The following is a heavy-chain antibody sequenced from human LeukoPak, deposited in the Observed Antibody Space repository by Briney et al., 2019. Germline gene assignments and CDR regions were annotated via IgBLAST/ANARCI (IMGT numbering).Heavy chain of an antibody. J-gene: IGHJ4*02. CDR1: GGSFSGYY. CDR3: ARHLPYYYDSSGYCFDY. CDR2: INHSGST. V-gene: IGHV4-34*01. Sequence: SETLSLTCAVYGGSFSGYYWSWIRQPPGKGLEWIGEINHSGSTNYNPSLKSRVTISVDTSKNQFSLKLSSVTAADTAVYYCARHLPYYYDSSGYCFDYWGQGTLVTVSS. D-gene: IGHD3-22*01.